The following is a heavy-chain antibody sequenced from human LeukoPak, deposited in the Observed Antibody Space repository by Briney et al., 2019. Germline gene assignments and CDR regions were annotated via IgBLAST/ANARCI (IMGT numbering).Heavy chain of an antibody. Sequence: GGSLRLSCAASGFTFSSYAMSWVRQAPGKGLEWVSAISGTGSSTYYADSVKGRFTISRDNSKNTLYLQMKSLRAEDTAVYYCAKDYGPSYGYCSGGSCYSGYLDYWGQGTLVTVSA. CDR2: ISGTGSST. D-gene: IGHD2-15*01. J-gene: IGHJ4*02. CDR1: GFTFSSYA. V-gene: IGHV3-23*01. CDR3: AKDYGPSYGYCSGGSCYSGYLDY.